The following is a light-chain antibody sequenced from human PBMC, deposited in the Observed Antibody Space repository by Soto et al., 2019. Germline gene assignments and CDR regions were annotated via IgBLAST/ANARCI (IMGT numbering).Light chain of an antibody. Sequence: QSALTQPASVSGSPGQSITISCTGTSSHVSWYQQHPGKAPKVMIYEVSKRPSGVSNRFSGSKSGNTASLTISGLQAEYEADYYCCSYAGSYTWVFGGGTKLTVL. CDR1: SSHV. V-gene: IGLV2-23*02. CDR3: CSYAGSYTWV. CDR2: EVS. J-gene: IGLJ3*02.